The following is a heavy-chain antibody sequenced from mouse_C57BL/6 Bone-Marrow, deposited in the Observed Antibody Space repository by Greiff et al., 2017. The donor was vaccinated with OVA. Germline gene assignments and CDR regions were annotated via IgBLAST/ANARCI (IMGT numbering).Heavy chain of an antibody. CDR1: GFTFSDYY. D-gene: IGHD2-5*01. V-gene: IGHV5-12*01. J-gene: IGHJ4*01. CDR3: ARHPAYYSNYDPFYAMDY. CDR2: ISNGGGSP. Sequence: EVKVVESGGGLVQPGGSLKLSCAASGFTFSDYYMYWVRQTPEKRLEWVAYISNGGGSPYYPATVKGRFPISRDNAKNTLYLQMSRLKSEDTAMYYCARHPAYYSNYDPFYAMDYWGQGTSVTVSS.